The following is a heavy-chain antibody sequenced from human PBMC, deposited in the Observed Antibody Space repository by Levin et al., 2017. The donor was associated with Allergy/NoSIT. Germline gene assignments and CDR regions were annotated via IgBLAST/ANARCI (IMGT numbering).Heavy chain of an antibody. V-gene: IGHV3-9*01. CDR1: GFTFDDYA. CDR3: ARDNIGLPDACDI. CDR2: ISWNSGSI. J-gene: IGHJ3*02. Sequence: SLKISCAASGFTFDDYAMHWVRQAPGKGLEWVSGISWNSGSIGYADSVKGRFTISRDNAKNSLYLQMNSLRTEDTALYYCARDNIGLPDACDIWGQGTIVIVSS.